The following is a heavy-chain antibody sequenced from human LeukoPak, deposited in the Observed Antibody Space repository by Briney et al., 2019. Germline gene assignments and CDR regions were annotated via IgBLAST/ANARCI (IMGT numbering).Heavy chain of an antibody. V-gene: IGHV3-30-3*01. J-gene: IGHJ4*02. D-gene: IGHD3-3*01. CDR2: ISYDGSNK. CDR3: AVWSGYNPFDY. Sequence: PGGSLRLSCAASGFTFSSYAMHWVRQAPGKGLEWVAVISYDGSNKYYADSVKGRFTISRDNAKNTLYLQMNSLRAEDTAVYYCAVWSGYNPFDYWGQGTLVTVSS. CDR1: GFTFSSYA.